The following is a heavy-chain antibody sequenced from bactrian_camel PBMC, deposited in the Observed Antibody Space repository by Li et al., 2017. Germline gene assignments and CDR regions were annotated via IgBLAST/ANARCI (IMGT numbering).Heavy chain of an antibody. D-gene: IGHD6*01. Sequence: VQLVESGGDLVQPGGALRLSCTISGLSFDRYVMGWFRQVPGKEREGVAVIDSDGSTSYADSVKGRFTISQDDAKNTLSLQMDSLKPEDTAKYYCAADSESGSCSWYFDPEEVGYKGQGTQVTVS. CDR2: IDSDGST. CDR3: AADSESGSCSWYFDPEEVGY. V-gene: IGHV3S9*01. CDR1: GLSFDRYV. J-gene: IGHJ6*01.